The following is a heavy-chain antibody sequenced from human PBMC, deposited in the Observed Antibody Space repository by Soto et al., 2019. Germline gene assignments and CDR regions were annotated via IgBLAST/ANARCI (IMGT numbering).Heavy chain of an antibody. CDR3: ARAPYCSSTSCQKYYYYYYYMDV. V-gene: IGHV3-33*01. Sequence: ESVGGVVQPGRSLRLSCAASGFTFSSYGMHWVRQAPGKGLEWVAVIWYDGSNKYYADSVKGRFTISRDNSKNTLYLQMNSLRAEDTAVYYCARAPYCSSTSCQKYYYYYYYMDVWGKGTTVTVSS. J-gene: IGHJ6*03. CDR2: IWYDGSNK. D-gene: IGHD2-2*01. CDR1: GFTFSSYG.